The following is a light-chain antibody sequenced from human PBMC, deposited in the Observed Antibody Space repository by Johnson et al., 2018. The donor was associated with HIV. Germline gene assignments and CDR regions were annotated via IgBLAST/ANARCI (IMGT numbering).Light chain of an antibody. CDR2: ENN. Sequence: QSVLTQPPSVSAAPGQKVTISCSGSSSNIGNNYVSWYRHFPGTAPKLLIYENNKRPSGIPDRFSGSKSGTSATLDITGLQTGDEADYYCGTWDSSLGAHYVLGSRTEVTVL. J-gene: IGLJ1*01. CDR3: GTWDSSLGAHYV. V-gene: IGLV1-51*02. CDR1: SSNIGNNY.